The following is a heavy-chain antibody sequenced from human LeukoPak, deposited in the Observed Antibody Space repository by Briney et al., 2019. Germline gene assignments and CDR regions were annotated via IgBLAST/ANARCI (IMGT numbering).Heavy chain of an antibody. CDR2: INPTSGGT. Sequence: ASVKVSCKASGYTFTGYYLHWVRQAPGQGLEWMGWINPTSGGTNYAQKFQGRVTMARDTSITTAYMDLSRLTSDDTAMYYCARAEDPYDFWSGSDVFDIWGQGTMVTVSS. CDR3: ARAEDPYDFWSGSDVFDI. V-gene: IGHV1-2*02. D-gene: IGHD3-3*01. CDR1: GYTFTGYY. J-gene: IGHJ3*02.